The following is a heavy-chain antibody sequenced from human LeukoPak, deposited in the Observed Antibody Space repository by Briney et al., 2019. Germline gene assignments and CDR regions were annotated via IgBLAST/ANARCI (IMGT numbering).Heavy chain of an antibody. Sequence: PGRSLRLSCAASGFTFSSYAMHWVRQAPGKGLEWVAVISYDGSNKYYADSVKGRFTISRDNSKNTLSLEMNSLRAEDTAVYYCARWGNYKVMDVWGQGTTVTVSS. D-gene: IGHD1-7*01. CDR1: GFTFSSYA. CDR3: ARWGNYKVMDV. V-gene: IGHV3-30-3*01. J-gene: IGHJ6*02. CDR2: ISYDGSNK.